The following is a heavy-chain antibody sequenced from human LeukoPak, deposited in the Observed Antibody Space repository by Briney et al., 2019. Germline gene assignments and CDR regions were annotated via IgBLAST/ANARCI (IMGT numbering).Heavy chain of an antibody. Sequence: PGGSLRLSCIVSGFTFSSYWMTWVRQAPGKGLEWVANINQDGSNIFYVDSVKGRFTISRDNAKNSLYLQMNSLRAEDTAVYYCARDREYTDYLHNWFDPWGQGTLVTVSS. CDR2: INQDGSNI. J-gene: IGHJ5*02. D-gene: IGHD4-11*01. CDR1: GFTFSSYW. V-gene: IGHV3-7*01. CDR3: ARDREYTDYLHNWFDP.